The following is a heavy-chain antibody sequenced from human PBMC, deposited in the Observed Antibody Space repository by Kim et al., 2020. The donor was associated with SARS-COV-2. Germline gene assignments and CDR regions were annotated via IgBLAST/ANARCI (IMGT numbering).Heavy chain of an antibody. Sequence: SETLSLTCTVSGGSISSYYWSWIRQPPGKGLEWIGYIYYSGSTNYNPSLKSRVTISVDTSKNQFSLKLSSVTAADTAVYYCAIGGSAARCIYYYGMDVWGQGTTVTVSS. D-gene: IGHD2-2*01. CDR3: AIGGSAARCIYYYGMDV. CDR2: IYYSGST. V-gene: IGHV4-59*12. J-gene: IGHJ6*02. CDR1: GGSISSYY.